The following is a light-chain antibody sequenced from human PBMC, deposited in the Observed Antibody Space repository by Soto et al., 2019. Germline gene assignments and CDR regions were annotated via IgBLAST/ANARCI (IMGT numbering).Light chain of an antibody. CDR2: EAS. CDR1: QDISKY. CDR3: KQYHSLPIT. V-gene: IGKV1-33*01. Sequence: DIQMTQSPSSLSASVGDRITITCQASQDISKYLIWYQQTPGKAPKFLIYEASNLDRGVPSRFSGSGSGTDFTFTINSLQPEDIATYYCKQYHSLPITFGPGTKLDIK. J-gene: IGKJ3*01.